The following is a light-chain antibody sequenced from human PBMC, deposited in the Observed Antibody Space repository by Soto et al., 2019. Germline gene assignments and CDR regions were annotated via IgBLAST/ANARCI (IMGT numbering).Light chain of an antibody. Sequence: DIQMTQSPSTLSASVGDRVTITCRASQSINTWLAWYQQKPGKAPKLLIYDASSLDFGVPSRFSGSGSGAELTLTSTSLQPDDFATYFCQQYNGYSFGGGTKVE. CDR2: DAS. J-gene: IGKJ4*01. V-gene: IGKV1-5*01. CDR1: QSINTW. CDR3: QQYNGYS.